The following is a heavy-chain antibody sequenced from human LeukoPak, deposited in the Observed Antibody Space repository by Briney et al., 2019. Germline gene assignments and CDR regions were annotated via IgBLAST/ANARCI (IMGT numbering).Heavy chain of an antibody. CDR2: ISYDGSNK. D-gene: IGHD4-17*01. Sequence: GRSLRLSCAASGFAFSGYGMHWVRQAPGKGLEWVSVISYDGSNKDYADSVKGRFTISRDNSKNTLYLQMNSLRAGDTALYYCARGTGYGDYLIDYWGQGTLVTVSS. CDR1: GFAFSGYG. V-gene: IGHV3-30*03. J-gene: IGHJ4*02. CDR3: ARGTGYGDYLIDY.